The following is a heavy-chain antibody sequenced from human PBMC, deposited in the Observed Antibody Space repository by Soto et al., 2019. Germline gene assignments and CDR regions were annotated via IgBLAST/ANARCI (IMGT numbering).Heavy chain of an antibody. CDR1: GGSISSYY. D-gene: IGHD3-22*01. CDR2: IYYTGTT. J-gene: IGHJ5*01. CDR3: ARLGGFYQSLDS. V-gene: IGHV4-59*08. Sequence: SETLSLTCTVSGGSISSYYWSWIRQPPGKGLEWIGYIYYTGTTTYNPSIKSRVTISVDSSKNQLSLNLTSVSAADTAVYYCARLGGFYQSLDSWGQGTLVTVSS.